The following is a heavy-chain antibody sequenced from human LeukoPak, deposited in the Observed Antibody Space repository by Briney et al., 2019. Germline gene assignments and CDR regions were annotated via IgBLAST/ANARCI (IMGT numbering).Heavy chain of an antibody. CDR2: IRRKGNDYAT. CDR1: GFSFTGSA. D-gene: IGHD3-16*01. CDR3: ARLGGSPPYFDY. V-gene: IGHV3-73*01. J-gene: IGHJ4*02. Sequence: GGSLRLSCAASGFSFTGSAIHWVRQASGKGLEWVGHIRRKGNDYATAYTASVKGRFTISRDDSKNTAFLLMDSLKTEDTAVYFCARLGGSPPYFDYWGQGTLVTVSS.